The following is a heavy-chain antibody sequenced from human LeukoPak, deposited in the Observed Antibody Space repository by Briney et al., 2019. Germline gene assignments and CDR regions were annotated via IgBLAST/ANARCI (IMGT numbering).Heavy chain of an antibody. J-gene: IGHJ5*02. Sequence: GSLRLSCAASGFTFSSYSMNWVRQAPGKGLEWIGSVYYSGTTYYNPSLKSRVTISVDTSKNQFSLKLSSVTAADTAVYYCARRRLGYGPRYYWFDPWGQGTLVTVSS. CDR3: ARRRLGYGPRYYWFDP. D-gene: IGHD5-18*01. CDR1: GFTFSSYSMN. V-gene: IGHV4-39*01. CDR2: VYYSGTT.